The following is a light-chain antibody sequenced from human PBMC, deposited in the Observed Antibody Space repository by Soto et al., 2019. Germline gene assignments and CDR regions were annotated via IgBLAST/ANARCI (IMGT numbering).Light chain of an antibody. CDR1: SSNIGAGYD. CDR2: GNT. V-gene: IGLV1-40*01. Sequence: QAVVTQPPSVSGAPGQRVTISCTVSSSNIGAGYDVHWYQQLPGTAPKLLIYGNTNRPSGVPDRFSGSKSGTSASLAITGLQAEDEADYYCQSYDSSLSAVVFGGGTKLTVL. J-gene: IGLJ2*01. CDR3: QSYDSSLSAVV.